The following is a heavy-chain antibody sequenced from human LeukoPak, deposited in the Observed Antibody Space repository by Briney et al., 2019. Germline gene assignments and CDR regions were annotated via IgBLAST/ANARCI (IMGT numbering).Heavy chain of an antibody. D-gene: IGHD4-17*01. Sequence: SGGSVRLSCTVSGFTFDDYAMHWARQAPGKGLEWVSAISGSGGSTYYADSVKGRFTISRDNSKNTLYLQMNSLRAEDTAVYYCAKDRQLEFTVTLDYWGQGTLVTVSS. CDR1: GFTFDDYA. J-gene: IGHJ4*02. CDR3: AKDRQLEFTVTLDY. CDR2: ISGSGGST. V-gene: IGHV3-23*01.